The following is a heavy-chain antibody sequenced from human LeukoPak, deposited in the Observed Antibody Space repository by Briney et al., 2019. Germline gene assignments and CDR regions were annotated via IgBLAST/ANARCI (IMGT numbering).Heavy chain of an antibody. J-gene: IGHJ4*02. D-gene: IGHD2-21*01. V-gene: IGHV1-2*02. CDR3: ARVYLGQHNSHDY. CDR1: GYTFTGYY. CDR2: INPNSGGT. Sequence: GASVKVSCKASGYTFTGYYMHWVRQAPGQGLEWMGWINPNSGGTNYAQKFQGRVTMTRDTSISTAYMELSRLRSDDTAVYYCARVYLGQHNSHDYWGQGTLVTVSS.